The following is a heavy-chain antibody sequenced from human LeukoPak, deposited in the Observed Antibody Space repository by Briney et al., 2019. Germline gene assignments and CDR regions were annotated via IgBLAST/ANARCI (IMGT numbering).Heavy chain of an antibody. D-gene: IGHD6-19*01. J-gene: IGHJ5*02. Sequence: ASVKVSCKASGYTFTGYYMHWVRQAPGQGLEWMGIINPSGGSTSYAQKFQGRVTMTRDTSTSTVYMELSSLRSEDTAVYYCARDTLPNSGIAVAGEFDPWGQGTLVTVSS. CDR1: GYTFTGYY. CDR2: INPSGGST. CDR3: ARDTLPNSGIAVAGEFDP. V-gene: IGHV1-46*01.